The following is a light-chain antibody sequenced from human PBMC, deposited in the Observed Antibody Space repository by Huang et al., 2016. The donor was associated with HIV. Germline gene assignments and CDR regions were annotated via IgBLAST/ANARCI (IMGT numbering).Light chain of an antibody. Sequence: EIVLTQSPATLSLSPGEGATLSCRASQSIGSDSAWYQQRPGQAPRLLIYDASVRATGIPARFSGRGSGTDFTLTISSLEPEDFAVYYCQQRNNWPPWTFGQGTKVELK. CDR3: QQRNNWPPWT. CDR1: QSIGSD. J-gene: IGKJ1*01. V-gene: IGKV3-11*01. CDR2: DAS.